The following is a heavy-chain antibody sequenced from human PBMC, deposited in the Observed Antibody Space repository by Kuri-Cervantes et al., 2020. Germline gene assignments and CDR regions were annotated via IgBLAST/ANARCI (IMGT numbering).Heavy chain of an antibody. CDR1: GFTFSSYA. CDR2: ISYDGSNK. V-gene: IGHV3-30-3*01. CDR3: ARDLASIAARWWDPYYYYYGMDV. J-gene: IGHJ6*02. Sequence: GGSLRLSCAASGFTFSSYAMHWVRQAPGKGLEWVAVISYDGSNKYYADSVKGRFTISRDNSKNTLYLQMNSLRAEDTAVYYCARDLASIAARWWDPYYYYYGMDVWGQGTTVTVSS. D-gene: IGHD6-6*01.